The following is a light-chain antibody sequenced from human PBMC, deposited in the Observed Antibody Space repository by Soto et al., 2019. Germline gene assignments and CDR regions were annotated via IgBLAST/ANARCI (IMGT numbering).Light chain of an antibody. Sequence: DIVMTQSPLSLPVTPGEPASISGRSSQSLLHSNGYNYLDWYLQKPGQSPQLLIYLGSNRASGVPDRFSGSGSGTDFTLKISRVEAEDVGVYYCMQALQAPLTFGGGTKLEIK. J-gene: IGKJ4*01. CDR2: LGS. V-gene: IGKV2-28*01. CDR3: MQALQAPLT. CDR1: QSLLHSNGYNY.